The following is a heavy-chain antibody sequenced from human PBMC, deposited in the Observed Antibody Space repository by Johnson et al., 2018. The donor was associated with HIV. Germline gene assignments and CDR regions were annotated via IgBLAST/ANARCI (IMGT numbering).Heavy chain of an antibody. CDR3: AREAPGYSSSWYGEDAFDI. V-gene: IGHV3-20*04. CDR2: INWNGGIT. Sequence: VQLVESGGGLVRPGGSLKVSCAASGFTFDDYGMSWVRQAPGKGLEWVSGINWNGGITGYADSVKGRFTISRDNSKNTLYLQMNSLRAEDTAVYYCAREAPGYSSSWYGEDAFDIWGQGTMVTDSS. CDR1: GFTFDDYG. D-gene: IGHD6-13*01. J-gene: IGHJ3*02.